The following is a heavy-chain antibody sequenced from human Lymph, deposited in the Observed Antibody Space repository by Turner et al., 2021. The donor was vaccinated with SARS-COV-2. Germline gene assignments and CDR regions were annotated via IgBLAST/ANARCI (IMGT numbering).Heavy chain of an antibody. CDR3: ARDATGPLGY. D-gene: IGHD1-1*01. J-gene: IGHJ4*02. V-gene: IGHV1-69*10. CDR2: TIPIFGIA. CDR1: GGTFSTYA. Sequence: QVQLVQSGAEVKKPGSSVKVSCKAYGGTFSTYAISRVRQPPGQGLEWLGGTIPIFGIANYAQKFQGRVTITAYKFTSTAYMELSSLRSEDTAVYYCARDATGPLGYWGRGTLVTVSS.